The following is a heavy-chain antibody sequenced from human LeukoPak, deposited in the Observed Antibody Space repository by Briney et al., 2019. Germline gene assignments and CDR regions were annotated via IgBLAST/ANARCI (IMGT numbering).Heavy chain of an antibody. V-gene: IGHV5-51*01. CDR3: ARGKVVVAATSAFDI. D-gene: IGHD2-15*01. CDR1: GYSFTSDW. CDR2: IYPGDSDT. Sequence: GESLKISCKGSGYSFTSDWIGWVRQMPGKGLEWMGIIYPGDSDTRYSPSFQGQVTISADKSISTAYLQWSSLKASDTAMYYCARGKVVVAATSAFDIWGQGTMVTVSS. J-gene: IGHJ3*02.